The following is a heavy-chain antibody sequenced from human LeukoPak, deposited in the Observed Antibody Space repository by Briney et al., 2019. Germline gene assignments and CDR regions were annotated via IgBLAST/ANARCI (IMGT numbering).Heavy chain of an antibody. CDR3: AMLTYYYDSSGFASPHDY. Sequence: PSETLSLTCTVSGGSISSGSYYWSWIRQPAGKGLEWIGYIYYSGSTNYNPSLKSRVTISVDTSKNQFSLKLSSVTAADTAVYYCAMLTYYYDSSGFASPHDYWGQGTLVTVSS. CDR2: IYYSGST. J-gene: IGHJ4*02. D-gene: IGHD3-22*01. V-gene: IGHV4-61*10. CDR1: GGSISSGSYY.